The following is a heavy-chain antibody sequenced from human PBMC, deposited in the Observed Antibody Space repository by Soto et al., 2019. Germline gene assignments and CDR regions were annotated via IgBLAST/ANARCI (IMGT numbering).Heavy chain of an antibody. CDR3: AKVPEYRDGSSFYYFDS. CDR2: ITTTGDTS. J-gene: IGHJ4*02. V-gene: IGHV3-23*01. CDR1: GFTFSDFA. Sequence: GGSVRLSCAASGFTFSDFAMNWVRQTPGKRLEWVSIITTTGDTSYYADSVKGRFTISRDNSKNMLYLQMNNLRVDDTAIYFCAKVPEYRDGSSFYYFDSWGQGA. D-gene: IGHD6-6*01.